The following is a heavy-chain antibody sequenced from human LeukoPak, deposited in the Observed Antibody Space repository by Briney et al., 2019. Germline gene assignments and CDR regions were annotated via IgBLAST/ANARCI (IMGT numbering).Heavy chain of an antibody. J-gene: IGHJ6*02. Sequence: PGGSLRLSCAASGFTFSSYWMSWVRQAPGKGLEWVANIKQDGSEKYYVDSVKGRFTISRDNSKNTLFLQMNSLRVEDTAPYYCAKSVAIYFYYGLDVWGQGTTVTVSS. CDR2: IKQDGSEK. CDR3: AKSVAIYFYYGLDV. D-gene: IGHD3-3*01. V-gene: IGHV3-7*03. CDR1: GFTFSSYW.